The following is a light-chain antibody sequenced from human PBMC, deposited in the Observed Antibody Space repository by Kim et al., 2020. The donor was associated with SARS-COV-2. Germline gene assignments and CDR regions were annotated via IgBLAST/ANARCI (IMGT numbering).Light chain of an antibody. Sequence: DIQMTQSPSTLSASVGDRVTITCRASQSISSWLAWYQQKPGKAPKLLIYGASSLESGVPSRFSGSGSGTEFTLTISSLQPDDFATYYCQRYNSYSETFGQGTKVDIK. CDR2: GAS. CDR3: QRYNSYSET. J-gene: IGKJ1*01. CDR1: QSISSW. V-gene: IGKV1-5*01.